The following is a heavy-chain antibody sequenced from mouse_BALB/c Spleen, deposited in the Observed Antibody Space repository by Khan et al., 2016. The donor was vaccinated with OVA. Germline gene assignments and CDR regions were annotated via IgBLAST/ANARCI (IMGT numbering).Heavy chain of an antibody. V-gene: IGHV9-4*02. CDR3: ERGGRAYYRNDGCGMEY. D-gene: IGHD2-14*01. CDR2: INTHSGVP. Sequence: QIQLVQSGPELKKPGETVRISCKASGYTFTTAGIQWVQKMPGKGLKWIGWINTHSGVPKYAEDFKGRFAFSLEISVNTAYLQITNLKYEDTATYFRERGGRAYYRNDGCGMEYWGQGTSVTVSS. J-gene: IGHJ4*01. CDR1: GYTFTTAG.